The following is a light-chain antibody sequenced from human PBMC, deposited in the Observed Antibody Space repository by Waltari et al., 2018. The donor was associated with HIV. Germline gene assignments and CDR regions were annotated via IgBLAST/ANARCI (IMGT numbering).Light chain of an antibody. J-gene: IGLJ2*01. V-gene: IGLV3-21*04. CDR3: QVWDSSSYHVV. CDR2: YDS. CDR1: NIGSKS. Sequence: SYVLTQPPSVSVAPGKTARITCGGTNIGSKSVHWYQQKPGQAPLLVIYYDSARPSGIPERFSGSNSGNTATLTISRVEAGDEADYYCQVWDSSSYHVVFGGGTNLTVL.